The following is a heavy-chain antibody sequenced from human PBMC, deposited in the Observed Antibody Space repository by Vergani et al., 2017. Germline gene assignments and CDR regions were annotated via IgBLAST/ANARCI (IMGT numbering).Heavy chain of an antibody. V-gene: IGHV3-48*02. CDR2: ISSSSSTI. Sequence: EVQLVESGGGLVQPGGSLRLSCAASGFTFSSYSMNWVRQAPGRGLEGVSYISSSSSTIYYADSVKGRFTISRDNAKNSLYLQMNSLRDEDTAVYYCARGLDYDSSGYYYFGYYYYGMDVWGQGTTVTVSS. J-gene: IGHJ6*02. CDR1: GFTFSSYS. D-gene: IGHD3-22*01. CDR3: ARGLDYDSSGYYYFGYYYYGMDV.